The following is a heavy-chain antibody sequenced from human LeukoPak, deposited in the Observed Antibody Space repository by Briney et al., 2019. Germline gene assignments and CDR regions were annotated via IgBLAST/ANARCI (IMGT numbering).Heavy chain of an antibody. V-gene: IGHV3-7*01. J-gene: IGHJ4*02. CDR2: IKQDGSEK. CDR1: GFTFSSYG. D-gene: IGHD5-24*01. CDR3: ALGGYTFDY. Sequence: GGSLRLSCAASGFTFSSYGMSWVRQAPGKGLEWVANIKQDGSEKYYVDSVKGRFTISRDNAKNSLYLQMNSLRAEDTAVYYCALGGYTFDYWAQGTLVTVSS.